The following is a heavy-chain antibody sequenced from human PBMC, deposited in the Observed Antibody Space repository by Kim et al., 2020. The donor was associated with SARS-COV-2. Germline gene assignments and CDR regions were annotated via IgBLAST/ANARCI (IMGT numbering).Heavy chain of an antibody. V-gene: IGHV3-15*01. CDR1: GFTFSNAW. Sequence: GGSLRLSCAASGFTFSNAWMSWVRQAPGKGLEWVGRIKSKTDGGTTDYAAPVKGRFTISRDDSKNTLYLQMNSLKTEYTAVYYCTTDSRGPLYDFWSGYHDYWGQGTLVTVSS. CDR2: IKSKTDGGTT. D-gene: IGHD3-3*01. J-gene: IGHJ4*02. CDR3: TTDSRGPLYDFWSGYHDY.